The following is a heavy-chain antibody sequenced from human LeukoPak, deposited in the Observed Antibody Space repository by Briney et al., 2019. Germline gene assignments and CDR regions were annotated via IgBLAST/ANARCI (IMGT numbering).Heavy chain of an antibody. V-gene: IGHV4-39*01. J-gene: IGHJ4*02. Sequence: SETLSLTCTGTGGSISSSSYYWGWIRQPPGKGLEWIGSIYYSGSTYYNPSLKSRVTISVDTSKNQFSLKLSSVTAADTAVYYCARLTYDSSGYFDYWGQGTLVTVSS. CDR2: IYYSGST. CDR3: ARLTYDSSGYFDY. D-gene: IGHD3-22*01. CDR1: GGSISSSSYY.